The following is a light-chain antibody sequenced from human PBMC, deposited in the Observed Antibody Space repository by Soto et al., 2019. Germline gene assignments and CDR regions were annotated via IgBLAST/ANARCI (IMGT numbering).Light chain of an antibody. Sequence: DIVMTQYPLSLSVTPGEPASISCRSSQRLLHSNGYNYLDWYLQKPGQSPQLLIYLGSNRAAGVPDRISGSGSGTDFTLKISRVEAEDVGVYYCMQALQTPWTFGQGTKVEIK. CDR3: MQALQTPWT. CDR1: QRLLHSNGYNY. J-gene: IGKJ1*01. CDR2: LGS. V-gene: IGKV2-28*01.